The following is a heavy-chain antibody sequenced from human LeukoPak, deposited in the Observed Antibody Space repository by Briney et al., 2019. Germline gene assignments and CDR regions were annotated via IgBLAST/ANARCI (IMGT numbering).Heavy chain of an antibody. V-gene: IGHV1-46*02. D-gene: IGHD1-26*01. CDR1: GYTFNSYY. J-gene: IGHJ4*02. CDR2: INPSGGST. CDR3: ARDSKYIVGATKSDY. Sequence: GASVTVSCKASGYTFNSYYMHWVRPAPPRGLEGVGLINPSGGSTSYAQHSQGRVTMTRDTSTSTAYMELRSLRSDDTAVYYCARDSKYIVGATKSDYWGQGTLVTVSS.